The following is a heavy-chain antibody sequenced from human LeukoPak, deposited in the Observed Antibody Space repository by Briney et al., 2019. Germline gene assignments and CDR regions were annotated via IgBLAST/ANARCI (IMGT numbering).Heavy chain of an antibody. D-gene: IGHD2-2*01. J-gene: IGHJ3*02. V-gene: IGHV3-23*01. CDR2: ISGSGVST. CDR1: GFTFSSYA. Sequence: GGSLRLSCAASGFTFSSYAMSWVRQAPGKGLEWVSAISGSGVSTYYADCVKGRFTISRDNSKNTLYLQMNSLRAEDTAVYYCAKEALSYCSSTSCYLGAFDIWGQGTMVTVSS. CDR3: AKEALSYCSSTSCYLGAFDI.